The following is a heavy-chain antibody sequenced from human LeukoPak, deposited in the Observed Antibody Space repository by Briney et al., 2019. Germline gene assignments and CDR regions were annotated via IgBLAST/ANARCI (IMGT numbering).Heavy chain of an antibody. V-gene: IGHV4-38-2*02. Sequence: PSETLSLTCTVSGYSISSGYYWGWIRQPPGKGLEWIGSIYHSGSTYYNPSLKSRVTISVDTSKNQFSLKLSSVTAADTAVYYCARARHDGDSCYMDVWGKGTTVTVSS. CDR1: GYSISSGYY. CDR2: IYHSGST. D-gene: IGHD2-2*01. J-gene: IGHJ6*03. CDR3: ARARHDGDSCYMDV.